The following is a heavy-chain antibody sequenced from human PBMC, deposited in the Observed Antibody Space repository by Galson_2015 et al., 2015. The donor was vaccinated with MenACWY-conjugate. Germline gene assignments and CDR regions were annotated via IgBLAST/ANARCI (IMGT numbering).Heavy chain of an antibody. CDR2: INQDGSEK. V-gene: IGHV3-7*03. J-gene: IGHJ4*02. CDR1: GFTFSNHW. D-gene: IGHD1-14*01. Sequence: SLRLSCAASGFTFSNHWMSWVRQAPGKGLEWVANINQDGSEKNYVDSLRGRFSIYRDNARNSVFLQMTSLRDEDTAVYYCATGNVLFEDWDQGTLVTVSS. CDR3: ATGNVLFED.